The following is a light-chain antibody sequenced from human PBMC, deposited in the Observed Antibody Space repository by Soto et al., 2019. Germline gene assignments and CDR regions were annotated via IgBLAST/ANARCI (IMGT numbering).Light chain of an antibody. CDR2: KDT. CDR3: YSAADNNRVL. J-gene: IGLJ2*01. CDR1: VLAKKY. Sequence: SYELTQPSSVSMSPGQTARITCSGDVLAKKYARWFQQKPGQAPVLVIYKDTERPSGIPERFSGSSSGTTVTLTISGAQVEDDADYYCYSAADNNRVLFSGGTKLTVL. V-gene: IGLV3-27*01.